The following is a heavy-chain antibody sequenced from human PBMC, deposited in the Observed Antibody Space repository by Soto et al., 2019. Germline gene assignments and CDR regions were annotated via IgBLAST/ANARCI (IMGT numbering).Heavy chain of an antibody. CDR2: IYYSGST. V-gene: IGHV4-31*03. D-gene: IGHD6-13*01. J-gene: IGHJ4*02. CDR1: GGSISSGGYY. Sequence: KASETLSLTCTVSGGSISSGGYYWSWIRQHPGKGLEWIGYIYYSGSTYYNPSLKSRVTISVDTSKNQFSLKLSSVTAADTAVYYCARVPYIAAAGTLRFLFDYWGRGTLVTVSS. CDR3: ARVPYIAAAGTLRFLFDY.